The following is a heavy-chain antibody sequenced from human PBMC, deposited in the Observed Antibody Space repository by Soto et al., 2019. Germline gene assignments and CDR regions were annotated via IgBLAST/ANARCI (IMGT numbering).Heavy chain of an antibody. J-gene: IGHJ6*02. V-gene: IGHV4-59*01. CDR2: IYYSGST. D-gene: IGHD3-3*01. Sequence: SETLSLTCTVSGGSISSYYWSWIRQPPGKGLEWIGYIYYSGSTNYNPSLKSRVTISVDTSKNQFSLKLSSVTAADTAVYYCASSYSDFWSGYSDYYYYGMDVWGQGTTVTVSS. CDR1: GGSISSYY. CDR3: ASSYSDFWSGYSDYYYYGMDV.